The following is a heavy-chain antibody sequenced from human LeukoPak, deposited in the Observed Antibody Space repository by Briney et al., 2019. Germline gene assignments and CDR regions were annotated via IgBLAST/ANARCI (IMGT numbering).Heavy chain of an antibody. Sequence: GGSLRLSCAASGFSFSRYGMHWVRQAPGKGLEWVSCVSSSGTTMYHADSVKGRFTISRDNAKNSLYLQMNSLRAEDTAVYYCARRYCSSASCLFDYWGQGTLVTVSS. D-gene: IGHD2-2*01. V-gene: IGHV3-48*03. CDR2: VSSSGTTM. CDR3: ARRYCSSASCLFDY. CDR1: GFSFSRYG. J-gene: IGHJ4*02.